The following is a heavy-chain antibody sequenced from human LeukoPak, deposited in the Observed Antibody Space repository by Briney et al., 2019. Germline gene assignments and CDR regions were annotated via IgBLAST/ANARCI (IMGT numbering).Heavy chain of an antibody. CDR3: ARRTAIATAGTLLYYFDY. CDR2: ITSSSAYI. J-gene: IGHJ4*02. V-gene: IGHV3-21*01. D-gene: IGHD6-13*01. CDR1: GFTFSNFN. Sequence: GGSLRLSCEASGFTFSNFNMNWVRQAPGKGLEWLSSITSSSAYIHYADSVQGRFTVSRDNAGNTLFLQTNNLRTDDTAIYYCARRTAIATAGTLLYYFDYWGLGTVVTVSS.